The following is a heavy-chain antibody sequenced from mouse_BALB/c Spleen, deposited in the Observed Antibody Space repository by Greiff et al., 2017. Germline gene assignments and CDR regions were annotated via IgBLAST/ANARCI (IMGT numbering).Heavy chain of an antibody. D-gene: IGHD1-1*01. J-gene: IGHJ3*01. CDR3: ASLTTVPGPFAY. V-gene: IGHV2-9*02. CDR2: IWAGGST. CDR1: GFSLTSYG. Sequence: QVQLKESGPGLVAPSQSLSITCTVSGFSLTSYGVHWVRQPPGKGLEWLGVIWAGGSTNYNSALMSRLSISKDNSKSQVFLKMNSLQTDDTAMYYCASLTTVPGPFAYWGQGTLVTVSA.